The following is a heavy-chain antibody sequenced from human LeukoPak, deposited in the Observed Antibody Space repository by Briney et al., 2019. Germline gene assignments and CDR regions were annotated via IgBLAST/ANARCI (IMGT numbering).Heavy chain of an antibody. Sequence: LRLSCAASGFTFSSYSMNWVRQPPGKGLEWIGYIYYSGSTYYNPSLKSRVTISVDTSKNQFSLKLSSVTAADTAVYYCASSRYCSSTSCHLRDYWGQGTLVTVSS. J-gene: IGHJ4*02. CDR2: IYYSGST. D-gene: IGHD2-2*01. V-gene: IGHV4-30-4*08. CDR3: ASSRYCSSTSCHLRDY. CDR1: GFTFSSYS.